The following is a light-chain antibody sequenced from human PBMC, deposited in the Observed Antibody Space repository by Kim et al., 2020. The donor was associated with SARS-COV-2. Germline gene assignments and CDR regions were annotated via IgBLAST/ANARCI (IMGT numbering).Light chain of an antibody. V-gene: IGLV3-19*01. CDR2: DEN. Sequence: RQTVRITCQGKSLRTEYASWYQQKPGQAPVLVIYDENNRPSGIPDRFSASSSGNTASLTITGAQAEDEADYYCNSRDSSGNSYFFGTGTKVTVL. CDR3: NSRDSSGNSYF. CDR1: SLRTEY. J-gene: IGLJ1*01.